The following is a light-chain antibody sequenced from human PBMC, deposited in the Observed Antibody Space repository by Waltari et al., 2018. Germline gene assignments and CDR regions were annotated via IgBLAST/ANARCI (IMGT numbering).Light chain of an antibody. Sequence: QSALTQPASVSGSPGQSISISCTGTSSDVGGYNFVSWYQQHPGKAPQLMIYDVANRPSGVSNRFSGSKSGNTASLTISGLHAEDEADYYCSSYTSSSTRVFGTGTKVTVL. CDR3: SSYTSSSTRV. J-gene: IGLJ1*01. V-gene: IGLV2-14*03. CDR2: DVA. CDR1: SSDVGGYNF.